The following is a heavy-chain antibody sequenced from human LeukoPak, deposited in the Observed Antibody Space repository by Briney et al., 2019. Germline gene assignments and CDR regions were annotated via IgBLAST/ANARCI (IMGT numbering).Heavy chain of an antibody. Sequence: GASVKVSCKASGGTFSSYAISWVRQAPGQGLEWMGRIIPILGIANYAQKFQGRVTITADKSTSTAYMELSSLRSEDTAVYYCARDSPRLEQQLVHYAFDIWGQGTMVTVSS. CDR2: IIPILGIA. D-gene: IGHD6-13*01. CDR3: ARDSPRLEQQLVHYAFDI. J-gene: IGHJ3*02. CDR1: GGTFSSYA. V-gene: IGHV1-69*04.